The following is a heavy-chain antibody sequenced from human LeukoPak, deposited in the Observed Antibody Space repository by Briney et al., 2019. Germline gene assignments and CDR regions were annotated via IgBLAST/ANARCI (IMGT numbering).Heavy chain of an antibody. V-gene: IGHV3-11*06. CDR3: VRGVGIAVAGIRFDY. CDR1: GFTFSDYY. D-gene: IGHD6-19*01. Sequence: PGGSLRLSCAASGFTFSDYYMSWIRQAPGKRLEWVSYISSSSSYTNSADSVKGRFTISRDNARESLYLQMNSLRADDTAVYYCVRGVGIAVAGIRFDYWGQGTLVTVSS. CDR2: ISSSSSYT. J-gene: IGHJ4*02.